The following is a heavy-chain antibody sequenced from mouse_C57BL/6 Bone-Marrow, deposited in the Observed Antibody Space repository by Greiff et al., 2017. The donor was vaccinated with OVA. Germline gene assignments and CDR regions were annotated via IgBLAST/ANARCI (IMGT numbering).Heavy chain of an antibody. CDR3: ARERYYGSSGYYAMDY. CDR1: GFTFSSYA. D-gene: IGHD1-1*01. Sequence: EVMLVESGGGLVKPGGSLKLSCAASGFTFSSYAMSWVRQTPEKRLEWVATISAGGSYTYYPDNVKGRFTISRDNAKNNLYLQMSHLKSEDTAMYYCARERYYGSSGYYAMDYWGQGTSVTVSS. J-gene: IGHJ4*01. V-gene: IGHV5-4*01. CDR2: ISAGGSYT.